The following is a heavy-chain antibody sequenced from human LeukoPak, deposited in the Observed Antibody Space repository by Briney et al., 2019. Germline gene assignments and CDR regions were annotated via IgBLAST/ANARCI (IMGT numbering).Heavy chain of an antibody. Sequence: TSETLSLTCAVYGGSFSGYYWSWIRQPPGKGLEWIGEINHSGSTNYNPSLKSRVTISVDASKNQFSLKLSSVTAADTAVYYCARGPLAANLLPSMVATLFLDYWGQGTLVTVSS. V-gene: IGHV4-34*01. J-gene: IGHJ4*02. D-gene: IGHD5-12*01. CDR3: ARGPLAANLLPSMVATLFLDY. CDR1: GGSFSGYY. CDR2: INHSGST.